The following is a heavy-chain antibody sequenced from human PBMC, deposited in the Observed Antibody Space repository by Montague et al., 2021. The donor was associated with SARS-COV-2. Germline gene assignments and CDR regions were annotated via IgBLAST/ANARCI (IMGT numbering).Heavy chain of an antibody. V-gene: IGHV4-39*01. CDR1: GGSVSRISSH. CDR2: FYYAGGT. CDR3: ARLYGSSFDY. J-gene: IGHJ4*02. Sequence: SETLSLTCTVSGGSVSRISSHWGWIRQPPGKGLEYIGSFYYAGGTQYNPSLKSRVTISVDTSNDQFSLKMTSVTAADTAVYFCARLYGSSFDYWGQGTLVTVSS. D-gene: IGHD4-17*01.